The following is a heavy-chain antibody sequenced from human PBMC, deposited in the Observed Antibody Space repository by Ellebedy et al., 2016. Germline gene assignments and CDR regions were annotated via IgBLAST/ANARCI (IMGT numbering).Heavy chain of an antibody. CDR3: ARGGSVTGRPNYFDF. D-gene: IGHD2-21*02. V-gene: IGHV4-34*01. CDR2: INHSGST. CDR1: GFTFSGST. J-gene: IGHJ4*02. Sequence: ESLKISCAASGFTFSGSTMHWIRQPPGKGLEWIGEINHSGSTNYNPSLTSRVTISVDTSKNQFSLKLSSVTAADTAVYYCARGGSVTGRPNYFDFWGQGTLVTVSS.